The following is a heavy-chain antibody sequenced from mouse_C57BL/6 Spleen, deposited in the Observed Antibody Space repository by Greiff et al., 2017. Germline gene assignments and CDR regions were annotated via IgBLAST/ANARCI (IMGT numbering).Heavy chain of an antibody. Sequence: QVQLKQPGAELVKPGASVKMSCKASGYTFTSYWITWVKQRPGQGLEWIGDIYPGSGSTNYNEKFKSKATLTVDTSSSTAYMQLSSLTSEDSAVYYCARSLYSTYAMDYWGQGTSVTVSS. J-gene: IGHJ4*01. CDR1: GYTFTSYW. V-gene: IGHV1-55*01. CDR2: IYPGSGST. CDR3: ARSLYSTYAMDY. D-gene: IGHD2-5*01.